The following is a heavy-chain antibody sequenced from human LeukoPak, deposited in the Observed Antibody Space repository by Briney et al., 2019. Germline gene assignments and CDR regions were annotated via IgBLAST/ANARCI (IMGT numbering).Heavy chain of an antibody. V-gene: IGHV3-7*01. Sequence: GSLRLSCAASGFTFSSYRMIWVRQAPGKGLEWVANIKEDGSKKNYVDSVMGRFTISRDNAKNSLYLQMNRLRVEDTAVYYCARDFQSSYWGQGTLVTVSS. CDR3: ARDFQSSY. CDR2: IKEDGSKK. CDR1: GFTFSSYR. J-gene: IGHJ4*02.